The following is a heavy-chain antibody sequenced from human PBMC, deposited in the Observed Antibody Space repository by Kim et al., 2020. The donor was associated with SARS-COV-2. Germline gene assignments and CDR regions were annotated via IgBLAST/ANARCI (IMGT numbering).Heavy chain of an antibody. CDR2: IRSKANSYAT. CDR3: TRLGGSGSYYKENYYYYGMDV. Sequence: GGSLRLSCAASGFTFSGSAMHWVRQASGKGLEWVGRIRSKANSYATAYAASVKGRFTISRDDSKNTAYLQMNSLKTEDTAVYYCTRLGGSGSYYKENYYYYGMDVWGQGTTVTVSS. V-gene: IGHV3-73*01. J-gene: IGHJ6*02. D-gene: IGHD3-10*01. CDR1: GFTFSGSA.